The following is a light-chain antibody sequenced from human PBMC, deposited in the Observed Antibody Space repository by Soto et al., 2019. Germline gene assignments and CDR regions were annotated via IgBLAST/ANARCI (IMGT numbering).Light chain of an antibody. CDR1: QSVSSN. V-gene: IGKV3-15*01. Sequence: EIVMTQSPATLSVSPGERATLSCRASQSVSSNLAWYQQKPGQAPRLLIYGASTRATGIPARFSGSGSGTDFTLTLSSLQSEDFAVYYCQQYNNWPLKTFGPGTKVDIK. CDR2: GAS. J-gene: IGKJ3*01. CDR3: QQYNNWPLKT.